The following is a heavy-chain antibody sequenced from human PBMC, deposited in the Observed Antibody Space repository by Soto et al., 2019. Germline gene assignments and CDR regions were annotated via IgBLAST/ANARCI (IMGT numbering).Heavy chain of an antibody. CDR2: ITRDGATT. CDR1: GFTFDDYA. CDR3: AKDGGYSDSWFGYSDY. J-gene: IGHJ4*02. D-gene: IGHD6-13*01. V-gene: IGHV3-43D*04. Sequence: EVQLVESGGVVVQFGGSLRLSCAASGFTFDDYAMHWVRQAPGKGLEWVSLITRDGATTYYADSVKGRFTISRDNSKSSLYLQMNSLRPDDTAFYYCAKDGGYSDSWFGYSDYWGQGTLVTVSS.